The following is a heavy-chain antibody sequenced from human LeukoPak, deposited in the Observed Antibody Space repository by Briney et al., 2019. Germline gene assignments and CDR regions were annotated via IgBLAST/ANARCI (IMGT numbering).Heavy chain of an antibody. D-gene: IGHD6-13*01. CDR1: GFTFGDYA. CDR3: TISSSWYSEYFQH. CDR2: IRSKAYGGTT. V-gene: IGHV3-49*04. J-gene: IGHJ1*01. Sequence: GESLRLSCTASGFTFGDYAMSWVRQAPGKGLEWVGFIRSKAYGGTTEYAASVKGRFTISRDDSKSIAYLQMNSLKTEDTAVYYCTISSSWYSEYFQHWGQGTLVTVSS.